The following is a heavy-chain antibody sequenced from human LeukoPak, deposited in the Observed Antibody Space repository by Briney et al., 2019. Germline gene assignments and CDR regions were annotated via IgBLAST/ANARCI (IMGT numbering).Heavy chain of an antibody. Sequence: PGGSLRLSCAASGFTFSDYCRSWIRQAPGKGLEWVSVIYSGGSTYYADSVKGRFTISRHNSKNTLYLQMNSLRAKDTAVYYCARGGYGSGPLDYWGQGTLVTVSS. D-gene: IGHD3-10*01. CDR2: IYSGGST. V-gene: IGHV3-53*04. CDR1: GFTFSDYC. CDR3: ARGGYGSGPLDY. J-gene: IGHJ4*02.